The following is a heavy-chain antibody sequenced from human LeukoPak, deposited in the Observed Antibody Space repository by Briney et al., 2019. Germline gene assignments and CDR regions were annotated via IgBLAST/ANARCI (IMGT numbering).Heavy chain of an antibody. CDR1: GFIDPQYA. CDR2: MSDIGPNT. V-gene: IGHV3-23*01. J-gene: IGHJ3*01. CDR3: ARRLSLRFDAFAV. D-gene: IGHD3-3*01. Sequence: PGGSVGLSRGVSGFIDPQYAMPWMRQYPAKGLEDGSSMSDIGPNTYYADSVKGRFTISRDTSKITLLLQMNSLRGDDTALYFCARRLSLRFDAFAVWGPGTVVTVSS.